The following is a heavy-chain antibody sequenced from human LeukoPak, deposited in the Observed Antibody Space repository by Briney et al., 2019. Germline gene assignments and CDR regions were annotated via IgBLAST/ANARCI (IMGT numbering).Heavy chain of an antibody. J-gene: IGHJ4*02. CDR3: ARDSGYSRSGYFDY. CDR2: MNPNSGNT. CDR1: GYTFTSYD. D-gene: IGHD5-18*01. Sequence: ASVKVSCKASGYTFTSYDINWVRQATGQGLEWMGWMNPNSGNTGYAQKFQGRVTMTRNTSISTAYMELSSLRSEDTAVYYCARDSGYSRSGYFDYWGQGTLVTVSS. V-gene: IGHV1-8*01.